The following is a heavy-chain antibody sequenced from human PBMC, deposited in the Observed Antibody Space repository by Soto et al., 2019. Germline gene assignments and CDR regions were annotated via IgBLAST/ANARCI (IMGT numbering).Heavy chain of an antibody. CDR1: GFIFENFG. CDR2: ISGSGFKK. Sequence: TGGSLRLSCAASGFIFENFGMSWVRQAPGKGLEWISSISGSGFKKYYADSVKGRFTISRDNSKSTVYLELNNLSAEDTAVYHCAKNQGVELVPLATVDWFDPWGQGSLVT. V-gene: IGHV3-23*01. J-gene: IGHJ5*02. CDR3: AKNQGVELVPLATVDWFDP. D-gene: IGHD1-26*01.